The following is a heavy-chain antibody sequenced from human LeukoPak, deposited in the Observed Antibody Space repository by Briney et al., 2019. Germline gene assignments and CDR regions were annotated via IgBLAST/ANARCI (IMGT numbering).Heavy chain of an antibody. D-gene: IGHD6-13*01. J-gene: IGHJ4*02. Sequence: SETLSLTCTVSGGSISSSSYYWGWIRQPPGKGLEWIGSIYYSGSTYYNPSLKSRVTISVDTSKNQFSLKLGSVTAADTAVYYCARVGPAAGTASFDYWGQGTLVTVSS. CDR2: IYYSGST. CDR3: ARVGPAAGTASFDY. V-gene: IGHV4-39*07. CDR1: GGSISSSSYY.